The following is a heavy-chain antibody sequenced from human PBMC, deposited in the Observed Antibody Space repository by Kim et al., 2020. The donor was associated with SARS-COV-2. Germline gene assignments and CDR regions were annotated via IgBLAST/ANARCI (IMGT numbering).Heavy chain of an antibody. Sequence: GASLRLSCAASGFTFSSYEMNWVRQAPGKGLEWVSYISSSGSTIYYADSVKGRFTISRDNAKNSLYLQMNSLRAEDTAVYYCARGRELLWFGATIFYYYYGMDVWGQGTTVTVSS. D-gene: IGHD3-10*01. CDR3: ARGRELLWFGATIFYYYYGMDV. V-gene: IGHV3-48*03. CDR2: ISSSGSTI. CDR1: GFTFSSYE. J-gene: IGHJ6*02.